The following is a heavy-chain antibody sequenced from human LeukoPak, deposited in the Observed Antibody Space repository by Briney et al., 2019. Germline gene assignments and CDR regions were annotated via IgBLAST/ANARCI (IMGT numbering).Heavy chain of an antibody. V-gene: IGHV3-48*01. CDR3: AKRVPGYSSGWYAE. CDR2: ISSGGSTI. Sequence: GGSLRLSCAASGFTFSSYSMNWVRQTPGKGLEWVSYISSGGSTIYSADSVRGRFTISRDNSKNTLYLQMNSLRAEDTAVYYCAKRVPGYSSGWYAEWGQGTLVTVSS. J-gene: IGHJ4*02. D-gene: IGHD6-19*01. CDR1: GFTFSSYS.